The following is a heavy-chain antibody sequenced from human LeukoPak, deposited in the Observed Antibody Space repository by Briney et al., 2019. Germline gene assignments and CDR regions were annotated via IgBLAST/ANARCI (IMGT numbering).Heavy chain of an antibody. V-gene: IGHV5-51*01. D-gene: IGHD2-8*01. CDR1: GYSFTSYW. CDR3: ARLFSHDTNGPPPSDI. CDR2: IYPGDSDT. J-gene: IGHJ3*02. Sequence: GESLKISCQGSGYSFTSYWIGWVRQMPGKGLEWMGIIYPGDSDTRYSPSFQGQVTISVDKSISTAYLQWSSLKASDTAMYYCARLFSHDTNGPPPSDIWGQGTMVTVSS.